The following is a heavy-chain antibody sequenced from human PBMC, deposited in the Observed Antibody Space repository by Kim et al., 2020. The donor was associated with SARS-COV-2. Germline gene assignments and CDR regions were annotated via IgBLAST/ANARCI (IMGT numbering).Heavy chain of an antibody. CDR3: ANMGHWRPFDN. D-gene: IGHD1-1*01. Sequence: YCNPSLARRVTVSLDESKNQFSLGLSSETAADTAVYYCANMGHWRPFDNWGQGTLVTVSS. V-gene: IGHV4-39*01. J-gene: IGHJ4*02.